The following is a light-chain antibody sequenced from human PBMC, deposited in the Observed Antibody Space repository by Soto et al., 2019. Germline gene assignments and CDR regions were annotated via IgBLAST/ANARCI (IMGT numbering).Light chain of an antibody. J-gene: IGKJ4*01. Sequence: EIVLTQSPATLSLSPGERATLSCRASQSVSSYLAWYQQKPGQAPRLLIYDASNTATGIPARFSGSGSGTAFTLTISSLEAEDFAVYYCQQRSNWTLSFGGGTKVEIK. CDR2: DAS. V-gene: IGKV3-11*01. CDR3: QQRSNWTLS. CDR1: QSVSSY.